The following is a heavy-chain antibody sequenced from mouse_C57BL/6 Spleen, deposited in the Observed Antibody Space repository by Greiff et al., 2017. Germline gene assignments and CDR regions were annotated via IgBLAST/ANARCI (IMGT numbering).Heavy chain of an antibody. J-gene: IGHJ2*01. CDR1: GYSITSGYY. Sequence: EVKLMESGPGLVKPSQSLSLTCSVTGYSITSGYYWNWIRQFPGNKLEWRGYISYDGSNNYNPSLKNRISITRETSKNQFFLKLNSVTTEDTATYYCAREGYYGSSPYFDYWGQGTTLTVSS. D-gene: IGHD1-1*01. V-gene: IGHV3-6*01. CDR3: AREGYYGSSPYFDY. CDR2: ISYDGSN.